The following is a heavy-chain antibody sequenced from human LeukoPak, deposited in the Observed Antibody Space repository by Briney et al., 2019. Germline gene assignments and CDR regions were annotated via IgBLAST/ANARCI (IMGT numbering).Heavy chain of an antibody. CDR2: INPSGGST. J-gene: IGHJ4*02. V-gene: IGHV1-46*01. D-gene: IGHD4-17*01. Sequence: GASVKVSCKASGYTFTHYYMHWVRQAPGQGLEWMGIINPSGGSTSYAQKFQGRVTMTRDTSTSTVYMELSSLRSEDTAVYYCARTHSPLYDYGDYQLGYWGQGTLVTVSS. CDR1: GYTFTHYY. CDR3: ARTHSPLYDYGDYQLGY.